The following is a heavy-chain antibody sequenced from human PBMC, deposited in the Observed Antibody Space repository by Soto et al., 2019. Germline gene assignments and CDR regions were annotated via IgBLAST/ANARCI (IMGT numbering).Heavy chain of an antibody. Sequence: QVQLVQSGAEVKKPGSSVKVSCKASGGTFSNYAISWVRQAPGQGLEWMGGIIPISGTANYAQKFQGRVTITAGESTRTAYMALSSLRSEDTAVYYCARSQGSSTSLEIYYYYYYGMDVWGQGTTVTVSS. V-gene: IGHV1-69*01. CDR2: IIPISGTA. CDR1: GGTFSNYA. D-gene: IGHD2-2*01. CDR3: ARSQGSSTSLEIYYYYYYGMDV. J-gene: IGHJ6*02.